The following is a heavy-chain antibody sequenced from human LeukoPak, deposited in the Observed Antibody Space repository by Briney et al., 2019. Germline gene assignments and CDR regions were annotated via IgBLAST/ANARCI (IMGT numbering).Heavy chain of an antibody. V-gene: IGHV3-21*01. CDR3: ARDPERYLRTGHYDY. Sequence: GGSLRLSCAGSGFTFSTSAMNWIRQVPGKGLEWVSSIDYDGSHIYYSASVKGRFSISRDNARDSVYLQMDSLRAEDTAVYYCARDPERYLRTGHYDYWGQGTLVIVSS. J-gene: IGHJ4*02. CDR1: GFTFSTSA. D-gene: IGHD3-10*02. CDR2: IDYDGSHI.